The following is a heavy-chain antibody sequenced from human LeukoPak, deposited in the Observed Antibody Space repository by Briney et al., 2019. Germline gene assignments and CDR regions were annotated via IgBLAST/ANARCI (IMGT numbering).Heavy chain of an antibody. CDR2: ISNDGSTK. D-gene: IGHD2-2*01. CDR1: GFTFNMYG. CDR3: AKAAYCTSTSCHFSGYAQRPLDC. Sequence: PARSLRLSCAASGFTFNMYGMHWVRQAPGKGLEWVAGISNDGSTKDYADSVKGRFTVSRDSSKKSMFLQMNSLRAEDTAVYYCAKAAYCTSTSCHFSGYAQRPLDCWGQGTLVTVSS. V-gene: IGHV3-30*18. J-gene: IGHJ4*02.